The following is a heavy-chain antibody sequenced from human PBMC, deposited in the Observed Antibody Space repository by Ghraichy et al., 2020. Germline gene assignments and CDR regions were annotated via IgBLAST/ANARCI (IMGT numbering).Heavy chain of an antibody. CDR3: ARGINYFDP. Sequence: ASVKVSCKTSGYSFTNYGITWVRQAPGQGLEWMGWITTFKGNTHSSQKLQGRVTMSADTSTGTVYMELKSLTYGDTAVYYCARGINYFDPWGHGTPVTVS. J-gene: IGHJ5*02. D-gene: IGHD1-7*01. V-gene: IGHV1-18*01. CDR1: GYSFTNYG. CDR2: ITTFKGNT.